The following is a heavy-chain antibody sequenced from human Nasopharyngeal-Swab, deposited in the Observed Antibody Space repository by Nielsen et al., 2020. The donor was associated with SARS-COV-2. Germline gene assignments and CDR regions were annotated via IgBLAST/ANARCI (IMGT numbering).Heavy chain of an antibody. D-gene: IGHD1-1*01. Sequence: ASVKVSCKASGYTFTSNVLNWMRQAPGQGPEYIGWISTKTGAPTYAQALTGRFVISLDTSVSTTYLQISSLKADDTAVYYCARENQEYANIWIDYWGQGTQVTVSS. CDR1: GYTFTSNV. CDR3: ARENQEYANIWIDY. V-gene: IGHV7-4-1*02. CDR2: ISTKTGAP. J-gene: IGHJ4*02.